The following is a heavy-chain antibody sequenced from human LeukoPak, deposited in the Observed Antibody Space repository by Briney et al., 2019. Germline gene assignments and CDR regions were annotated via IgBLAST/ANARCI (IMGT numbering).Heavy chain of an antibody. CDR1: GFTFRRYD. J-gene: IGHJ4*02. D-gene: IGHD1-26*01. CDR2: ISGSGGNT. CDR3: AKSRIEGPTPLHC. Sequence: GGSLRLSCAASGFTFRRYDMSWVRQAPGKGLEWVSAISGSGGNTYYADSVKGHFTISRDNSKNTLYLQMNSLRAKDTALYYCAKSRIEGPTPLHCWGQGTLVTVSA. V-gene: IGHV3-23*01.